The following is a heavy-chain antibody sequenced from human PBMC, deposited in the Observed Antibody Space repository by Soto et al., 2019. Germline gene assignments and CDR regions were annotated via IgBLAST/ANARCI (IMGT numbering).Heavy chain of an antibody. CDR3: ARSSVAQYCSGGSCRSGRYFQH. CDR1: GGSFSGYY. V-gene: IGHV4-34*01. J-gene: IGHJ1*01. Sequence: SETLSLTCAVYGGSFSGYYWSWIRQPPGKGLEWIGEINHSGSTNYNPSLKSRFTISVDTSKNQFSLKLSSVTAADTAVYYCARSSVAQYCSGGSCRSGRYFQHWGQGTLVTVSS. CDR2: INHSGST. D-gene: IGHD2-15*01.